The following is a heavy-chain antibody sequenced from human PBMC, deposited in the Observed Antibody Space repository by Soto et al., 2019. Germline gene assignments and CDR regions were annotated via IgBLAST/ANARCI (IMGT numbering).Heavy chain of an antibody. J-gene: IGHJ3*02. D-gene: IGHD2-2*01. CDR2: IIPIFGTA. CDR3: ARDKDIVVVPAAQGRAFDI. CDR1: GGTFSSYA. V-gene: IGHV1-69*13. Sequence: SVKVSCKASGGTFSSYAISWVRQAPGQGLEWMGGIIPIFGTANYAQKFQGRVTITADESTSTAYMELSSLRSEDTAVYYCARDKDIVVVPAAQGRAFDIWGQGTMVTVS.